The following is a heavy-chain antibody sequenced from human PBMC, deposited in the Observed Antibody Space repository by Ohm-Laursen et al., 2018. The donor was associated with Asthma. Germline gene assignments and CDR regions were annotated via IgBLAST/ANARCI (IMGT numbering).Heavy chain of an antibody. V-gene: IGHV3-30-3*01. D-gene: IGHD3-22*01. CDR2: ITSDGSWT. J-gene: IGHJ4*02. CDR3: ARVGTMIVVVPGGFDY. CDR1: GFTFSNFA. Sequence: SLRLSCSASGFTFSNFAMHWVRQAPGKGLEWVSIITSDGSWTSYADSVKGRFTISRDNSKNTLYMQMNSLRAEDTAVYYCARVGTMIVVVPGGFDYWGQGTLVTVSS.